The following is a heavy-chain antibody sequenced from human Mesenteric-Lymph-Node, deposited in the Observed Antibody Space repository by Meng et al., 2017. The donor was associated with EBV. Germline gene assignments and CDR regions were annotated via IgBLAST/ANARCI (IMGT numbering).Heavy chain of an antibody. V-gene: IGHV1-24*01. Sequence: QVQLVQSGAEVKKPGASVKVSCKVSGYTLSELSMHWVRQAPGKGLEWMGGLDLTDGERIYAQKFQGRVTMTEDTSTDTAYMELSSLRSEETAVYYCATGDYGRDVFDYWGQGTLVTVFS. D-gene: IGHD3-16*01. CDR2: LDLTDGER. J-gene: IGHJ4*02. CDR1: GYTLSELS. CDR3: ATGDYGRDVFDY.